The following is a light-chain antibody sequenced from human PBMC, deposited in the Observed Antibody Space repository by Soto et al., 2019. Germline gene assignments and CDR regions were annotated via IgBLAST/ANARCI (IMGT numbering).Light chain of an antibody. CDR1: QSVSSN. V-gene: IGKV3-15*01. CDR2: GAS. J-gene: IGKJ2*01. CDR3: QQYNNCPYT. Sequence: EIVMTQSPATLSVSPGERATLSCRASQSVSSNLAWYQQKPGQAPRLLIYGASTSATGIPARFSGSGSGTEFNLTISIRQSEDFAVYYCQQYNNCPYTFGQGTKLEIK.